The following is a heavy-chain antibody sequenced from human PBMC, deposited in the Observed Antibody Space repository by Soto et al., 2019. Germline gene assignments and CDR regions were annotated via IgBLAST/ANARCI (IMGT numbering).Heavy chain of an antibody. D-gene: IGHD1-26*01. CDR3: ARGRRSGSYYRAFDI. V-gene: IGHV4-34*01. CDR2: INHSGST. CDR1: GGSFSDYY. J-gene: IGHJ3*02. Sequence: QVQLQQWGAGLLKPSETLSLTCAVYGGSFSDYYWSWIRQPPGKGLEWIGEINHSGSTNYNPSLKSRVTISVDTSKNQFSLKLSSVTAADTAVYYCARGRRSGSYYRAFDIWGQGTMVTVSS.